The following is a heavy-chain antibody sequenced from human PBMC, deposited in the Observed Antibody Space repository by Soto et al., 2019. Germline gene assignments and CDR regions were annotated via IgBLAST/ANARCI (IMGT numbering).Heavy chain of an antibody. J-gene: IGHJ5*02. D-gene: IGHD6-13*01. Sequence: SETLSLTCAVSGGSISSGGYSWSWIRQPPGKGLEWIGYIYHSGSTYYNPSLKSRVTISVDRSKNQFSMKLSSVTAADTAVYYCARWRIAAARTTSGGWFDPLGQGTLVTVSS. CDR1: GGSISSGGYS. CDR2: IYHSGST. V-gene: IGHV4-30-2*01. CDR3: ARWRIAAARTTSGGWFDP.